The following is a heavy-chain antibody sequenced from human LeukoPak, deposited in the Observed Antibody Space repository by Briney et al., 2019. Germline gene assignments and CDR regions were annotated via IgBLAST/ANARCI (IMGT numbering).Heavy chain of an antibody. CDR1: GFTFSSYG. J-gene: IGHJ4*02. D-gene: IGHD6-13*01. CDR3: AKDFVMGIAAAGGFDS. CDR2: ISCDGSNK. V-gene: IGHV3-30*18. Sequence: GGSLRLSCAASGFTFSSYGMHWVRQAPGKGLEWVAVISCDGSNKYYADSVKGRFTISRDNSKNTLYLQMNSLRAEDTAVYYCAKDFVMGIAAAGGFDSWGQGTLVTVSS.